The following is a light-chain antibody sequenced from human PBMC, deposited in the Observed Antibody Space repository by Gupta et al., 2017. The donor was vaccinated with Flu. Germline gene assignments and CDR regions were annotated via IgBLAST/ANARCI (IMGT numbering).Light chain of an antibody. V-gene: IGKV3-11*01. J-gene: IGKJ5*01. CDR2: DAS. Sequence: VFTQSPATLSLSPGERATLSCRASQSVSSYLAWYQQKPGQAPRLLIYDASNRATGIPARFSGSGSGTEFTLTISSLEPEDFAVYDGQQRSNWPRTFGQGTRLEIK. CDR1: QSVSSY. CDR3: QQRSNWPRT.